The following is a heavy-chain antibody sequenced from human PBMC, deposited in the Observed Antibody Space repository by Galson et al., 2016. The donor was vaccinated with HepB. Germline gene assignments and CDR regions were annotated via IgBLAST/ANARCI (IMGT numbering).Heavy chain of an antibody. J-gene: IGHJ6*03. CDR2: IKQGGNEK. CDR3: ARRFPRYDILTDDYYYYLDV. CDR1: GFTFNVYW. V-gene: IGHV3-7*03. Sequence: SLRLSCAASGFTFNVYWMTWVRQAPGKGLEWVANIKQGGNEKHYVDSVKGRFTISRDNANVSLHLEMNSLRAEDTAVYYCARRFPRYDILTDDYYYYLDVWSKGTTVTVSS. D-gene: IGHD3-9*01.